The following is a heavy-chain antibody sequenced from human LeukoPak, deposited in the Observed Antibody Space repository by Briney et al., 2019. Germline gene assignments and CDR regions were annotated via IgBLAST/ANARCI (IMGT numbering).Heavy chain of an antibody. V-gene: IGHV3-23*01. D-gene: IGHD6-13*01. Sequence: GGDLRLSCAASGFTFNSIAMMGVRQAPGKGLEWGSGISTSGGSAYSADSVKGRFTISRDNSKNTLYLQMNSLRAEDTAIYYCAKRSGVIAAAAGGFWGQGTLVTVSS. CDR3: AKRSGVIAAAAGGF. CDR2: ISTSGGSA. J-gene: IGHJ4*02. CDR1: GFTFNSIA.